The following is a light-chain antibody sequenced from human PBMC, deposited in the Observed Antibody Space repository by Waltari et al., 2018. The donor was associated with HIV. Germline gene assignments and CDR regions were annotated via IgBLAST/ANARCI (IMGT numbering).Light chain of an antibody. Sequence: YVLTPPPSVSVAPGQAARITRWGNHIRTKCVHWYQQKPGQAPVLVVYDEVDRPSWVPDRFSGANSGSTATLTISRVDAGEEADDYCQGWDSGSEPPVVFGGGTKLTVL. CDR3: QGWDSGSEPPVV. CDR2: DEV. CDR1: HIRTKC. V-gene: IGLV3-21*02. J-gene: IGLJ2*01.